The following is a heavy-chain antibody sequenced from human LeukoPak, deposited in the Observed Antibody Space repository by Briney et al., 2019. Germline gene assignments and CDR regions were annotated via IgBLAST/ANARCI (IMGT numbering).Heavy chain of an antibody. J-gene: IGHJ5*02. V-gene: IGHV1-2*02. CDR1: GYTFTSYG. Sequence: GASVKVSCKASGYTFTSYGISWVRQAPGQGLEWMGWINPNSGGTNYAQKFQGRVTMTRDTSISTAYMELSRLRSDETAVYYCARDGPAAGFDPWGQGTLVTVSS. CDR2: INPNSGGT. CDR3: ARDGPAAGFDP. D-gene: IGHD6-13*01.